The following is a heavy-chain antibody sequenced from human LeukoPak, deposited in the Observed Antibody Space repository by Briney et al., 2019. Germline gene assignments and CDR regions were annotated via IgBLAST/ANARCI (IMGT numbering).Heavy chain of an antibody. D-gene: IGHD3-22*01. Sequence: PSETLSLTCTVSGGSISSYYWSWIRQPPGKGLEWIGYIYYSGSTNYNPSLKSRVTISVDTSKNQFSLKLSSVTAADTAVYYCARDRYYDSSGYYRMPGYFDYWGQGTLVTVSS. J-gene: IGHJ4*02. CDR3: ARDRYYDSSGYYRMPGYFDY. CDR1: GGSISSYY. V-gene: IGHV4-59*12. CDR2: IYYSGST.